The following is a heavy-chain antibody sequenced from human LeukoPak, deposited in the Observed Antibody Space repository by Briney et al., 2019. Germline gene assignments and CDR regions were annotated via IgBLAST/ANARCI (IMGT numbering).Heavy chain of an antibody. J-gene: IGHJ4*02. D-gene: IGHD1-26*01. V-gene: IGHV1-2*06. CDR1: GYTCTGYY. Sequence: ASVKVSCKASGYTCTGYYMHWVRQAPGQGLEWMGRINPNSGGTNYAQKFQGRVTMTRDTSISTAYMELSRLRSDDTAVYYCARVTRLLGATIDYWGQGTLVTVSS. CDR2: INPNSGGT. CDR3: ARVTRLLGATIDY.